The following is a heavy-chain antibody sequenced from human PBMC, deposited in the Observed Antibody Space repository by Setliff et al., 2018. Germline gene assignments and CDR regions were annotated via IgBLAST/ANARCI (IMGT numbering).Heavy chain of an antibody. D-gene: IGHD3-22*01. V-gene: IGHV1-69*02. CDR2: IIPVLDIT. CDR1: GGPLNSYS. Sequence: SVKVSCKASGGPLNSYSFSWVRQAPGQGLEWMGRIIPVLDITRYTQKFQGRVTITADRSTGIIYMELTSLRSDDMAVYYCARHPPPPNYFDIGALDSWGQGTLVTVSS. J-gene: IGHJ4*02. CDR3: ARHPPPPNYFDIGALDS.